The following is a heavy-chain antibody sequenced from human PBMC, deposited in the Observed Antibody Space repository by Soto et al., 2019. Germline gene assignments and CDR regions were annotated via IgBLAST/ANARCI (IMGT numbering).Heavy chain of an antibody. CDR1: GGSISSGGYS. D-gene: IGHD4-17*01. CDR2: IYHSGST. J-gene: IGHJ4*02. Sequence: PSETRSLTCAVSGGSISSGGYSWSWIRQPPGKGLEWIGYIYHSGSTYYNPSLKSRVTISVDRSKNQFSLKLSSVTAADTAVYYCARGVTTVTTIDYWGQGTLVTVSS. V-gene: IGHV4-30-2*01. CDR3: ARGVTTVTTIDY.